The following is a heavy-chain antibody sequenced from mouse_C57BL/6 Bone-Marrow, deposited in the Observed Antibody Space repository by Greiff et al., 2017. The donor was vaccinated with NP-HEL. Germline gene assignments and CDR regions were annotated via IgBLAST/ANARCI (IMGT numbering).Heavy chain of an antibody. Sequence: QQSCKASGYTFTSYWMHWVKQRPGRGLEWIGRIDPNSGGTKYNEKFKSKATLTVDKPSSTAYMQLSSLTSEDSAVYYCARSPRYYGSSYWYFDVWGTGTTVTVSS. CDR1: GYTFTSYW. D-gene: IGHD1-1*01. CDR3: ARSPRYYGSSYWYFDV. CDR2: IDPNSGGT. J-gene: IGHJ1*03. V-gene: IGHV1-72*01.